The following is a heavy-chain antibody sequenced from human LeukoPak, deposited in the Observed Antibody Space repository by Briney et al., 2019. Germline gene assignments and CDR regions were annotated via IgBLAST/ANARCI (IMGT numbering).Heavy chain of an antibody. Sequence: GGSLRLSCAASGFTFSSYAMSWVRQAPGKGLEWVANIKEDGSEKYYVDSVKGRFTISRDNAKNSLYLQMSSLRAEDTAVYYCARDPEHGDYYYYYYMDVWGKGTTVTVSS. V-gene: IGHV3-7*01. CDR1: GFTFSSYA. CDR3: ARDPEHGDYYYYYYMDV. CDR2: IKEDGSEK. D-gene: IGHD4-17*01. J-gene: IGHJ6*03.